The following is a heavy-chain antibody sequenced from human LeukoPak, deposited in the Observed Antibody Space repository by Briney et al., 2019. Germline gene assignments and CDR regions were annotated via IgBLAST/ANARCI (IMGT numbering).Heavy chain of an antibody. V-gene: IGHV3-23*01. CDR2: ISGSGGST. CDR1: GFTFSSYG. D-gene: IGHD3-10*01. Sequence: GGTLRLSCAASGFTFSSYGMSWVRQAPGKGLEWVSAISGSGGSTYYADSVKGRFTISRDNSKNTLYLQMNSLRAEDTAVYYCAKVGAVRGVNDYGGQGTLVTVSS. J-gene: IGHJ4*02. CDR3: AKVGAVRGVNDY.